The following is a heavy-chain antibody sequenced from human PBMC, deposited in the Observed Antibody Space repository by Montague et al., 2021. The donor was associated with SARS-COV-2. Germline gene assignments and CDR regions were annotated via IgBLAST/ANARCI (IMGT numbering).Heavy chain of an antibody. Sequence: SETLSLTCTVSGDSVNNNKNYWGWIRQPPGKGLEWIGSNYHDGSTYYNPSLWSRITMSVDTAKNQFSLRLTSVTAADTAVYFCARRGTGNYEILDYWGQGILVTVSS. CDR2: NYHDGST. V-gene: IGHV4-39*07. J-gene: IGHJ4*02. CDR1: GDSVNNNKNY. CDR3: ARRGTGNYEILDY. D-gene: IGHD3-3*01.